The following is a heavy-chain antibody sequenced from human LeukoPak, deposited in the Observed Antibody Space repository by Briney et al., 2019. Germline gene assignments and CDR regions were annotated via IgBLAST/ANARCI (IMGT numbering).Heavy chain of an antibody. CDR1: GGSISSSSYY. CDR3: ARHYSSSWMNYYYGMDV. CDR2: IYYSGST. D-gene: IGHD6-13*01. Sequence: SETLSLTCTVSGGSISSSSYYWGWIRQPPGKGLEWIGYIYYSGSTNYNPSLKSRVTISVDTSKNQFSLKLSSVTAADTAVYYCARHYSSSWMNYYYGMDVWGQGTTVTVSS. V-gene: IGHV4-61*05. J-gene: IGHJ6*02.